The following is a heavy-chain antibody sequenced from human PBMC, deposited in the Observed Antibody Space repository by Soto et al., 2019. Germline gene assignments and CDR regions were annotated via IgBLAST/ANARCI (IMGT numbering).Heavy chain of an antibody. CDR3: AKSEPYGSGSYYFDY. Sequence: GGSLRLSCAASGFTFRNYWMHWVRQVPGKGLVWVSGISGGGGATYYADSVKGRFTISRDNSKNTLYLQMNSLRAEDTAIYYCAKSEPYGSGSYYFDYWGQGTLVTVSS. V-gene: IGHV3-23*01. J-gene: IGHJ4*02. CDR2: ISGGGGAT. CDR1: GFTFRNYW. D-gene: IGHD1-26*01.